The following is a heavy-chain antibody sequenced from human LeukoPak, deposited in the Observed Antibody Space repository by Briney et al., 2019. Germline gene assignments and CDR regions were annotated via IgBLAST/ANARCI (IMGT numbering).Heavy chain of an antibody. CDR3: ASFKSPGNYYKLPDY. CDR1: RFTFSSYG. Sequence: GGSLRLSCTASRFTFSSYGMHWVRQAPGKGLEWVALIWFDGSNKYYADSVKGRFTISRDNSKNTLYLQMNSLRAEDTAVYYCASFKSPGNYYKLPDYWGQGTLVTVSS. J-gene: IGHJ4*02. CDR2: IWFDGSNK. D-gene: IGHD3-10*01. V-gene: IGHV3-33*01.